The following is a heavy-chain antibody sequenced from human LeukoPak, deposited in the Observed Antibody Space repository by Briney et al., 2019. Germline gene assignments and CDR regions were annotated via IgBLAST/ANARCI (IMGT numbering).Heavy chain of an antibody. D-gene: IGHD3-10*01. V-gene: IGHV4-39*01. CDR2: IYYSGST. CDR3: ARHGYYYGSGSYREFDY. CDR1: GGSISSSSYY. Sequence: SETLSLTCTVSGGSISSSSYYWGWIRQPPGKGLEWIRSIYYSGSTYYNPSLKSRVTISVDTSKNQFSLKLSSVTAADTAVYYCARHGYYYGSGSYREFDYWGQGTLVTVSS. J-gene: IGHJ4*02.